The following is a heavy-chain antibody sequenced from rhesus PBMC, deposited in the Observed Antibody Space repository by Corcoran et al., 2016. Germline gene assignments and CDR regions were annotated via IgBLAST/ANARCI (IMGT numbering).Heavy chain of an antibody. V-gene: IGHV4-173*01. Sequence: QLQLQESGPGLVKPSETLSLTCAVSGGSISSNWWSWIRKPPGKGLEWIGRISGSGGSTSYNPSLKSRVTSSTGTSKNQFSLKLSSVTAADTAVYYWARQNSGWYYFDYWGQGVLVTVSS. J-gene: IGHJ4*01. CDR1: GGSISSNW. D-gene: IGHD6-31*01. CDR2: ISGSGGST. CDR3: ARQNSGWYYFDY.